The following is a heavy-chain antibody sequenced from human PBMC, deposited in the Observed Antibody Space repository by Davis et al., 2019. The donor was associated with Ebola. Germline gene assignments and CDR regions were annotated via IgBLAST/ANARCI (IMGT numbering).Heavy chain of an antibody. CDR1: GFTFSSYW. V-gene: IGHV3-7*01. Sequence: PGGSLRLSCAASGFTFSSYWMSWVRQAPGKGLEWVANIKQDGSEKYYVDSVKGRFTISRDNAKNSLYLQMNSLRAEDTAVYYCTSSAAAGTPGGDYWGQGTLVTVSS. D-gene: IGHD6-13*01. CDR3: TSSAAAGTPGGDY. J-gene: IGHJ4*02. CDR2: IKQDGSEK.